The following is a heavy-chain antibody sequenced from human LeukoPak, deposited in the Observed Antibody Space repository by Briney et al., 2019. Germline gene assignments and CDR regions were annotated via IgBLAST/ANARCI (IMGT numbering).Heavy chain of an antibody. D-gene: IGHD1-7*01. CDR3: AKDNLELGYYYYGMDV. CDR1: GFTFADYA. V-gene: IGHV3-43*02. Sequence: PRGSLRLSCAASGFTFADYAMHWVRQAPGKGLEWVSLIRGHGGGTYYADSVKGRFTISRDNSKNSLYLQMNSLRTEDTALYYCAKDNLELGYYYYGMDVWGQGTTVTVSS. CDR2: IRGHGGGT. J-gene: IGHJ6*02.